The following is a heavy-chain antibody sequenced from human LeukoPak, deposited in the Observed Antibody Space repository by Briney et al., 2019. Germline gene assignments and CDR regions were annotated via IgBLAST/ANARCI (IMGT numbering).Heavy chain of an antibody. CDR3: ARAPSYGSGSSDAFDI. V-gene: IGHV4-39*07. J-gene: IGHJ3*02. CDR1: GGSISSSSYY. Sequence: SVALSLTCTVSGGSISSSSYYWGWIRQPPGKGLEWIGSIYYSGSTYYNPSLKSRVTISVDRSKNQFSLKLSSVTAADTAVYYCARAPSYGSGSSDAFDIWGQGTMVTVSS. D-gene: IGHD3-10*01. CDR2: IYYSGST.